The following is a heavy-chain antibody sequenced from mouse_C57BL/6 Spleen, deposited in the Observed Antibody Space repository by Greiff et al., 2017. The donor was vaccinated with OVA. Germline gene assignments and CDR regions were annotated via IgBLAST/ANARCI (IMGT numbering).Heavy chain of an antibody. J-gene: IGHJ2*01. Sequence: QVQLQQSGAELVRPGASVTLSCKASGYPFTDYEMHWVKQTPVHGLEWIGAIDPETGGTAYNQKFKGKAILTADKSSSTAYIELRSLTSEDSAVYYCTRNYFDYWGQGTTLTVSS. CDR2: IDPETGGT. CDR1: GYPFTDYE. V-gene: IGHV1-15*01. CDR3: TRNYFDY.